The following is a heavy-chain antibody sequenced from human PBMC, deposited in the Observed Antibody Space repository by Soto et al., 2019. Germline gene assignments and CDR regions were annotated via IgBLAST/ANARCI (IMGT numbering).Heavy chain of an antibody. D-gene: IGHD1-1*01. CDR3: ARGRYGDY. J-gene: IGHJ4*02. Sequence: QVHLVQSGAEVKKSGASVKVSCKGSGYDFTTYGITWVRQAPGQGLEWMAWIRAHNGNTDYAQKLQGRVTVTRDTSTSTAYMELRSLRSDDTAVYYCARGRYGDYWGQGALVTVSS. CDR2: IRAHNGNT. CDR1: GYDFTTYG. V-gene: IGHV1-18*01.